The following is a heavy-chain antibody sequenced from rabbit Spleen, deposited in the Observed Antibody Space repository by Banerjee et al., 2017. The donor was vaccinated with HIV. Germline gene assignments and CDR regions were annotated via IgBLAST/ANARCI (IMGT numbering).Heavy chain of an antibody. CDR3: ARDLVGVIGWNFYL. D-gene: IGHD1-1*01. CDR1: GFDLSSYYY. Sequence: QSLEESGGDLVKPGASLTLTCAASGFDLSSYYYMCWVRQAPGKGLEWIACLYISGGSTYYANWAKGRFTISETSSTTVTLQMTSLTAADRAAYFCARDLVGVIGWNFYLWGPGTLVTVS. CDR2: LYISGGST. J-gene: IGHJ4*01. V-gene: IGHV1S40*01.